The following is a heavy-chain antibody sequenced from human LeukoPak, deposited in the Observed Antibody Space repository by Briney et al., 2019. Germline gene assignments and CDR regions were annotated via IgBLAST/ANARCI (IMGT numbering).Heavy chain of an antibody. CDR2: ISWNSGNI. CDR1: GFTFDDYA. D-gene: IGHD6-13*01. CDR3: AKAACSSSWYGDNNWFDP. J-gene: IGHJ5*02. Sequence: PGRSLRLSCAASGFTFDDYAMHWVRQAPGKGLEWVSGISWNSGNIGYADSVKGRITISRDNAKNSLYLQMKSLRAEDTALYYCAKAACSSSWYGDNNWFDPWGQGTLVTVSS. V-gene: IGHV3-9*01.